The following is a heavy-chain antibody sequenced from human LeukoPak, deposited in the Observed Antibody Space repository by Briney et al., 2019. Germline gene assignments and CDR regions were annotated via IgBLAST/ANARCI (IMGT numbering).Heavy chain of an antibody. J-gene: IGHJ4*02. Sequence: GGSLRLSCAASGFTFSSYNMNWVRQAPGKGLVWVSHIKSDGSNTTYADSVKGRFIISRDNAKSTLYLQMNTLRAEDTAVYYCARDYGYSYDYWGQGTVVTVSS. CDR3: ARDYGYSYDY. CDR2: IKSDGSNT. V-gene: IGHV3-74*01. CDR1: GFTFSSYN. D-gene: IGHD5-18*01.